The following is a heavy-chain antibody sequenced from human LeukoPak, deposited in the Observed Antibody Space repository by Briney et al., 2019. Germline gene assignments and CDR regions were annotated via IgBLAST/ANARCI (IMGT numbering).Heavy chain of an antibody. CDR3: AKATYYYDSSGYYPYFDY. V-gene: IGHV3-23*01. Sequence: GGSLRLSCAASGFTFSSYWMSWVRQAPGKGLEWVSAISGSGGSTYYADSVKGRFTISRDNSKNTLYLQMNSLRAEDTAVYYCAKATYYYDSSGYYPYFDYWGQGTLVTVSS. D-gene: IGHD3-22*01. CDR1: GFTFSSYW. J-gene: IGHJ4*02. CDR2: ISGSGGST.